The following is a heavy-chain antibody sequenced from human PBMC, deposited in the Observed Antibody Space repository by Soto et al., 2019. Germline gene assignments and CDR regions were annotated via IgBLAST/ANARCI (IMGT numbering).Heavy chain of an antibody. Sequence: QLQLQESGPGLVKPSETLSLTCTVSDDSINSNDYYWAWIRQSPGKGLEWIGSIYYSGSTYYNPSLKRRVTLSLDKSQKQSSLKLSSVTAADTAVYYGARHRLLVSSWFDPWGQGTLVTVSS. CDR1: DDSINSNDYY. CDR3: ARHRLLVSSWFDP. CDR2: IYYSGST. J-gene: IGHJ5*02. D-gene: IGHD2-8*02. V-gene: IGHV4-39*01.